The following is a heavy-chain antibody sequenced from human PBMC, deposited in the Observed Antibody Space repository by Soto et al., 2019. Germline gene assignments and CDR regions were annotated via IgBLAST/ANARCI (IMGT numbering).Heavy chain of an antibody. CDR1: GGSISSGGYF. V-gene: IGHV4-31*03. CDR2: IYYSGRT. D-gene: IGHD6-13*01. Sequence: QVQLQESGPGLVKPSQTLSLTCTVSGGSISSGGYFWSWVRQHPGKGLEWIGNIYYSGRTYYNPSLNSRVTISVDTSKNQFSLNLSSVTAADTAVYYCARFAKEENPKVGSWYYFDYWGQGTRVTVSS. CDR3: ARFAKEENPKVGSWYYFDY. J-gene: IGHJ4*02.